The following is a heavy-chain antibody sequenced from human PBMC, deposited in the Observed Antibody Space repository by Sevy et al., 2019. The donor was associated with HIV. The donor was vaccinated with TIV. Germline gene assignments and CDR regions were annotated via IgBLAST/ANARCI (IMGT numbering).Heavy chain of an antibody. J-gene: IGHJ4*02. V-gene: IGHV1-46*01. CDR3: ARTRTCGGSCYYFDY. D-gene: IGHD2-15*01. CDR1: GYTFTTYY. Sequence: ASVKVSCKTSGYTFTTYYMHWVRQAPGQGLEWRGLINPSGGYTSNAQKFQGRVTMTSDTSATTVHMELRSLTSEDSAIYYCARTRTCGGSCYYFDYWGQGTQITVSS. CDR2: INPSGGYT.